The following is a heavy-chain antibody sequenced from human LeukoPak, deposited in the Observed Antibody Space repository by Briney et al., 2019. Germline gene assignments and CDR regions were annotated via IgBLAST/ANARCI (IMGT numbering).Heavy chain of an antibody. CDR2: VDPEDGET. J-gene: IGHJ4*02. CDR3: ATGLVYYDSSGPSY. Sequence: ASVKVSCKVSGYTFTDYYMHWVQQAPGKGLEWMGLVDPEDGETIYAEKFQGRVTITADTSTDTAYMELSSLRSEDTAVYYCATGLVYYDSSGPSYGGQGTLVTVSS. D-gene: IGHD3-22*01. V-gene: IGHV1-69-2*01. CDR1: GYTFTDYY.